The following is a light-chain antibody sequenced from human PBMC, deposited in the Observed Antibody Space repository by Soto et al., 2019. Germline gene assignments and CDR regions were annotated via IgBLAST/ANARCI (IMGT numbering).Light chain of an antibody. CDR2: EVN. V-gene: IGLV2-14*02. Sequence: QSDLTQPASVSGSPGQSITISCTGTYNLVSWYQQHPGKAPKLMIFEVNKRPSGVSYRFSGSKSGNTASLTISALQAEDEADYYCSSYTSSSTYVFGTGTKLTVL. J-gene: IGLJ1*01. CDR3: SSYTSSSTYV. CDR1: YNL.